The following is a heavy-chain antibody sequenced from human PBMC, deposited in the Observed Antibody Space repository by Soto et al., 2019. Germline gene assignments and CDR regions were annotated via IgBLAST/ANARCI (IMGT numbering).Heavy chain of an antibody. D-gene: IGHD6-13*01. J-gene: IGHJ5*02. V-gene: IGHV1-2*04. CDR1: GYTFTGYY. Sequence: ASVKVSCKASGYTFTGYYMHWVRQAPGQGLEWMGWINPNSGGTNYAQKFQGWVTMTRDTSISTAYMELSRLRSDDTAVYYCARGGTYSSGWYFSSLNWFDPWGQGTLVTVSS. CDR3: ARGGTYSSGWYFSSLNWFDP. CDR2: INPNSGGT.